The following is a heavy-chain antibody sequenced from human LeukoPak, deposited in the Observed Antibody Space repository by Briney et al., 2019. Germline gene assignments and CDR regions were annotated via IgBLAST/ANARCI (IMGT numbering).Heavy chain of an antibody. CDR3: AREYGSGSYKYGMDV. J-gene: IGHJ6*02. Sequence: GGSLRLSCAASGFTFSTYEMNWVRQAPGKGLEWVSYISRSGSTIHYADSVKGRFTLSGDNAKNSLYLQMNSLRAEDTAVYYCAREYGSGSYKYGMDVWGQGTTVTVSS. CDR1: GFTFSTYE. V-gene: IGHV3-48*03. D-gene: IGHD3-10*01. CDR2: ISRSGSTI.